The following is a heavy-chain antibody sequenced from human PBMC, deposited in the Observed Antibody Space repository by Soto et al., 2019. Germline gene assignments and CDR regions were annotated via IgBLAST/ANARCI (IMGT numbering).Heavy chain of an antibody. CDR1: GFSFSDYY. V-gene: IGHV3-11*01. D-gene: IGHD1-1*01. J-gene: IGHJ6*03. CDR3: AREVTTGIYRDYYYYMDV. CDR2: ISTSGSST. Sequence: GGSLRLSCAASGFSFSDYYMSWIRQAPGKGLEWVSLISTSGSSTDYADSVKGRFTISRDNAKNSLSLQMNSLRAEDTAVYYCAREVTTGIYRDYYYYMDVWGKGTTVTVSS.